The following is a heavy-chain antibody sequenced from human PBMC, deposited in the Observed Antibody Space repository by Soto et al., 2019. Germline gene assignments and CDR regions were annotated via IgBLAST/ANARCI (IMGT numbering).Heavy chain of an antibody. D-gene: IGHD3-16*02. CDR3: AKDYIWGSYRYTVHNYFDY. CDR2: ISYDGSNK. Sequence: GGSLRLSCAASGFTFSSYGMHWVRQAPGKGLEWVAVISYDGSNKYYADSVKGRFTISRDNPKNTLYLQMNSLRAEDTAVYYCAKDYIWGSYRYTVHNYFDYWGQGTLVTVSS. V-gene: IGHV3-30*18. J-gene: IGHJ4*02. CDR1: GFTFSSYG.